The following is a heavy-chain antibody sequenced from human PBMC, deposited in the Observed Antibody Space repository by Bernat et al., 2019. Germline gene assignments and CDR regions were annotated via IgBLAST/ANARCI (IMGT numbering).Heavy chain of an antibody. J-gene: IGHJ4*02. CDR2: LKQDGTAR. D-gene: IGHD3-16*01. V-gene: IGHV3-7*03. CDR1: GFTFSNYW. CDR3: ARVGYGGSSFDY. Sequence: EVQLVESGGGLVQPGGSLRLSCAASGFTFSNYWMSWVRQAPGKGLEWVAILKQDGTARYYVDSVRGRFTITRDNAKNPLHLQMNSLRAEDTAVYYCARVGYGGSSFDYWGQGTLVSVSS.